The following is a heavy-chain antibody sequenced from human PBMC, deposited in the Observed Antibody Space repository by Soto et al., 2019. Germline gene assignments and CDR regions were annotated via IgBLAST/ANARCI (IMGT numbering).Heavy chain of an antibody. V-gene: IGHV4-31*03. Sequence: SETLSVTCTVSGGSISSGGYYWSWIRQHPGKGLEWIGYIYYSGSTYYNPSLKSRVTISVDTSKNQFSLKLSSVTAADTAVYYCASWRVTYYYDSRGSSYSFDPWGDVTMVTVCS. D-gene: IGHD3-22*01. CDR3: ASWRVTYYYDSRGSSYSFDP. CDR2: IYYSGST. CDR1: GGSISSGGYY. J-gene: IGHJ5*02.